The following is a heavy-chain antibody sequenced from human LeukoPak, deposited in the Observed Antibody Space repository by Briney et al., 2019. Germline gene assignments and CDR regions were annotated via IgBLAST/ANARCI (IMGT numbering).Heavy chain of an antibody. Sequence: PSETLSLTCTVSGDSISSYFWSWIRQPPGRGLEWIGYIYNERSNYNPSLRSRVSISIDTSKNQFSLKLSSVTAADTAVYYCARDVGSSDAFDIWGQGTMVIVSS. J-gene: IGHJ3*02. D-gene: IGHD3-10*01. V-gene: IGHV4-59*12. CDR1: GDSISSYF. CDR3: ARDVGSSDAFDI. CDR2: IYNERS.